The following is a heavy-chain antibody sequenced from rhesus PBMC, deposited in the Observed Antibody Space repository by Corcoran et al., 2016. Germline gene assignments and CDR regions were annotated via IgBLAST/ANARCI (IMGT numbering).Heavy chain of an antibody. V-gene: IGHV4-93*02. CDR1: GGSISTTYW. CDR2: IYGGCRNP. CDR3: ARRSVTGHFDY. D-gene: IGHD4-35*01. Sequence: QVQLQESGPAVVKPSETLSLTCAGSGGSISTTYWWTWIRQSPGKGLEWIGDIYGGCRNPESTPPLMSRVIISIDPSKNQLSLKLNSVTAADPAVYFCARRSVTGHFDYWGQGVLVTVPS. J-gene: IGHJ4*01.